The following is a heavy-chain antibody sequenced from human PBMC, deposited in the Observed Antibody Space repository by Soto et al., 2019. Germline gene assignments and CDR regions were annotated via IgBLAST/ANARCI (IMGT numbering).Heavy chain of an antibody. J-gene: IGHJ4*02. CDR3: AKWTCGGGSCYFDY. D-gene: IGHD2-15*01. Sequence: SETLSLTCAVSGGSISSGGYSWSWIRQPPGKGLEWIGYMYHSGSTYYNPSLKRRVTISIDRSKNKFSLKLSSVTAEDTAVYYCAKWTCGGGSCYFDYWGQGTLVTVSS. V-gene: IGHV4-30-2*01. CDR1: GGSISSGGYS. CDR2: MYHSGST.